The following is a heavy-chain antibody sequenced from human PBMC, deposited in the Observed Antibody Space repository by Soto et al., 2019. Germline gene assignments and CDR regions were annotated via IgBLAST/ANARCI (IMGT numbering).Heavy chain of an antibody. CDR3: ARVRSGPSWYFDY. Sequence: ETLSLTCTVSGGSISHFYWSWIRQSPGKGLEWLGYIYDSGSTSYNPSLKSRVTMSMDTSKTQFSLNLSSVTAADTAVYYCARVRSGPSWYFDYWGQGTLVTVAS. D-gene: IGHD2-15*01. V-gene: IGHV4-59*01. CDR2: IYDSGST. CDR1: GGSISHFY. J-gene: IGHJ4*02.